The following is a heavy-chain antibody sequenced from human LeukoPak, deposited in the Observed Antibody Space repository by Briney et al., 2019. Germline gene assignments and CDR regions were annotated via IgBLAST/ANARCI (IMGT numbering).Heavy chain of an antibody. CDR1: GVSISGYY. CDR2: IYISRGT. D-gene: IGHD1-26*01. Sequence: PSETLSLTCTVSGVSISGYYWSWIRQPARKGLEWIGRIYISRGTDYNPSLRSRVIMSVDTSKNQFSLQLTSVTAADTAVYCCARESRIVEGDGYHIDVWGKGTTVTISS. V-gene: IGHV4-4*07. CDR3: ARESRIVEGDGYHIDV. J-gene: IGHJ6*03.